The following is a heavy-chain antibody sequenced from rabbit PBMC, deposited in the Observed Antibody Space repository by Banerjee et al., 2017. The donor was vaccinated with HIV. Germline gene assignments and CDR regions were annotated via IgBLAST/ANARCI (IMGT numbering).Heavy chain of an antibody. CDR3: ARDLAGVIGWNFDL. CDR2: IATGSSGST. CDR1: AFSFSNKYV. J-gene: IGHJ4*01. V-gene: IGHV1S45*01. D-gene: IGHD4-1*01. Sequence: QEQLEESGGDLVKPEGSLTLTCTASAFSFSNKYVMCWVRQAPGKGLEWIAYIATGSSGSTAYANWAKGRFTISKTSWTTVTLQMTSLTAADTASYFCARDLAGVIGWNFDLWGPGTLVTVS.